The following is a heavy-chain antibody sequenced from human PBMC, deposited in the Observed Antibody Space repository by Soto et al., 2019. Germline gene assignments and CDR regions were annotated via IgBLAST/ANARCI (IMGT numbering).Heavy chain of an antibody. Sequence: PSETLSLTCAVSGYSISSSNWWGWIRQPPGKGLEWIGYIYYSGTTYYNPSLKSRVTMSVDTSKNQFSLKLSSVTAVDTAVYYCARGYGRNFEYWGQGTLVTVSS. CDR1: GYSISSSNW. V-gene: IGHV4-28*03. D-gene: IGHD5-18*01. J-gene: IGHJ4*02. CDR3: ARGYGRNFEY. CDR2: IYYSGTT.